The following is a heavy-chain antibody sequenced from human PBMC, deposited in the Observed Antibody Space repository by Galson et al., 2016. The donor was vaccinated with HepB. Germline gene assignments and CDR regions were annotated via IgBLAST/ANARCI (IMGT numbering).Heavy chain of an antibody. V-gene: IGHV3-23*01. CDR3: SKDMVTTWTAKYFQH. Sequence: SLRLSCAVSGFTFSSYALTWVRQAPGEGLEWVSPLSRGGTPSSAASVKGRFTISRDNSKNTLFLQMNSLRAEDTAIYYCSKDMVTTWTAKYFQHWGQGTLVTVSS. D-gene: IGHD4-17*01. J-gene: IGHJ1*01. CDR2: LSRGGTP. CDR1: GFTFSSYA.